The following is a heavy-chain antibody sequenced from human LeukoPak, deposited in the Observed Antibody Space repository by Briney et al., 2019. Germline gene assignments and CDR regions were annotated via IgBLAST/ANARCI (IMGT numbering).Heavy chain of an antibody. Sequence: ASVKVSCKAAGYTCTSYYMHWVRQAPGQGLEWMGIINPSGGSTSYAQKFQGRVTMTTDTSTSTAYMELSSLRSEDTAVYYCARYSDYGASGWYFDLWGRGTLVTVSS. CDR1: GYTCTSYY. CDR3: ARYSDYGASGWYFDL. D-gene: IGHD4-17*01. J-gene: IGHJ2*01. CDR2: INPSGGST. V-gene: IGHV1-46*01.